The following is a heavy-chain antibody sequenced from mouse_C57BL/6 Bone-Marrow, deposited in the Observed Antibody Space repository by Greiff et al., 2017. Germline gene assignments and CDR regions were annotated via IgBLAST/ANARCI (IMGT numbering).Heavy chain of an antibody. J-gene: IGHJ4*01. CDR3: ARVGLYYYGSRGYAMDY. CDR2: IFPGSGST. CDR1: GYTFTDYY. D-gene: IGHD1-1*01. Sequence: QVQLQQSGPELVKPGASVKISCKASGYTFTDYYINWVKQRPGQGLEWIGWIFPGSGSTYYNEKFKGKATLTVDKSSSTAYMLLSSLTSEDYAVYFCARVGLYYYGSRGYAMDYWGQGTSVTVSS. V-gene: IGHV1-75*01.